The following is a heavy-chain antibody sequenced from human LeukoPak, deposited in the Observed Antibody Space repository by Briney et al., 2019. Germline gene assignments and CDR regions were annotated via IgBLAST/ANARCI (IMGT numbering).Heavy chain of an antibody. CDR2: IYSGGST. CDR1: GFTVSSNY. CDR3: ARYYYDSSGTDAFDI. J-gene: IGHJ3*02. D-gene: IGHD3-22*01. Sequence: GGSLRLSSAASGFTVSSNYMSWVRHAPGNGLEWVSVIYSGGSTYYADSVKGRFTISRHNSKNTLYLQMNSLRAEDTAVYYCARYYYDSSGTDAFDIWGQGTMVTVSS. V-gene: IGHV3-53*04.